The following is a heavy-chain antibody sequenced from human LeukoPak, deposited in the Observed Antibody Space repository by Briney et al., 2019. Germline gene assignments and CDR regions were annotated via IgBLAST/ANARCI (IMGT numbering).Heavy chain of an antibody. CDR2: IYSGGST. D-gene: IGHD3-10*01. Sequence: GGSLRLSCAASGFTVSSIYMSWVRQAPGKGLEWVSVIYSGGSTYYADSVKGRFTISRDNSKNTLYLQMNSLRAEDTAVYYCATNEPYYYGSGSPSRYYYMDVWGKGTTVTVSS. CDR1: GFTVSSIY. J-gene: IGHJ6*03. V-gene: IGHV3-53*01. CDR3: ATNEPYYYGSGSPSRYYYMDV.